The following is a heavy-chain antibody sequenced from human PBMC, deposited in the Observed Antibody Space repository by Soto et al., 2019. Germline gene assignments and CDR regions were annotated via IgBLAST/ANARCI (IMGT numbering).Heavy chain of an antibody. J-gene: IGHJ6*02. D-gene: IGHD4-4*01. CDR2: IRSSGSTI. Sequence: QVQLVESGGGLVKPGGSLRLSCAASGFTFSDYYMSWLRQAPGKGLEWGSYIRSSGSTIYYADSVKGRFTISRDNAKNSLYLQMNSLRAEDTAVYYCARPLTTTLRRTGMDVWGQGTTVTVSS. V-gene: IGHV3-11*01. CDR1: GFTFSDYY. CDR3: ARPLTTTLRRTGMDV.